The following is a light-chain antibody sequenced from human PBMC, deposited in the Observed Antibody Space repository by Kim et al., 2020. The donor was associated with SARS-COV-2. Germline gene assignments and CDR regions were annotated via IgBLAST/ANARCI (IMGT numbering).Light chain of an antibody. CDR3: NSRDSSFYV. V-gene: IGLV3-19*01. J-gene: IGLJ1*01. CDR2: GKN. Sequence: SSELTQDPAVSVALGQTVRITCQGDSLRSYYASWYQQKPGQAPVLVIYGKNNRPSGIPDRFSGSRSGNTASLTITGAQAEDEADYCCNSRDSSFYVFGTGTKVTVL. CDR1: SLRSYY.